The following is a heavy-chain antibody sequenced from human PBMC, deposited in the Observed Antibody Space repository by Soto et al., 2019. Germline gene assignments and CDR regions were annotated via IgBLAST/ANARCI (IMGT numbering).Heavy chain of an antibody. J-gene: IGHJ6*02. D-gene: IGHD2-8*01. CDR3: ARVIVIMVYAIRATRRPYYYGMDV. CDR1: GGTFSSYA. V-gene: IGHV1-69*13. Sequence: VASVKVSCKASGGTFSSYAISWVRQAPGQGLEWMGGIIPIFGTANYAQKFQGRVTITADESTSTAYMELSSLRSEDTAVYYCARVIVIMVYAIRATRRPYYYGMDVWGQGTTVTVSS. CDR2: IIPIFGTA.